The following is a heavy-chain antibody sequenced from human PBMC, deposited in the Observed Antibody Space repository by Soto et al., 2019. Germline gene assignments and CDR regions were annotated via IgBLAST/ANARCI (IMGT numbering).Heavy chain of an antibody. Sequence: SETLSLTCTVSGGSINSYYWSWVRQPPGKGLEWIGYVFYTGSTKYNSSLKSRVTISLDTSKNQFSLKLSSVTAADTAVYYCARHPMIRGVTYNWFDPWGQGTLVTVSS. J-gene: IGHJ5*02. CDR3: ARHPMIRGVTYNWFDP. CDR1: GGSINSYY. V-gene: IGHV4-59*08. CDR2: VFYTGST. D-gene: IGHD3-10*01.